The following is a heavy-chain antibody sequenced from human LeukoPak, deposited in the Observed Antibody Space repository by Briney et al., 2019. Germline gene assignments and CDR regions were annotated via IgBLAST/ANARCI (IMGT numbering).Heavy chain of an antibody. J-gene: IGHJ4*02. D-gene: IGHD2-2*01. CDR3: AGEIPNLRYCSSTSCDY. V-gene: IGHV3-21*01. CDR1: GFTFSSYS. Sequence: GGSLRLSCAASGFTFSSYSMNWVRQAPGKGLEWVSSITRSSSFLYYADSVKGRFTISRDNAKNSLYLQMSSLRAEDTAVYYCAGEIPNLRYCSSTSCDYWGQGILVTVSS. CDR2: ITRSSSFL.